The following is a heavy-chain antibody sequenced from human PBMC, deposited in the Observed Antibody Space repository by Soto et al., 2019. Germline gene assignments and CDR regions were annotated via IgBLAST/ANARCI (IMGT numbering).Heavy chain of an antibody. CDR2: MYPDGSR. Sequence: EVQLVESGGDWVQPGGSLRLSCVASGFTVSGSYMSWVRQAPGEGLEWVSVMYPDGSRHYADSVKGRFAISRQNSENTVFLQMNGLRTQDTAVYYCANERGNYGEGGLDSWGQGTLVTVSS. J-gene: IGHJ4*02. CDR3: ANERGNYGEGGLDS. V-gene: IGHV3-53*04. D-gene: IGHD4-17*01. CDR1: GFTVSGSY.